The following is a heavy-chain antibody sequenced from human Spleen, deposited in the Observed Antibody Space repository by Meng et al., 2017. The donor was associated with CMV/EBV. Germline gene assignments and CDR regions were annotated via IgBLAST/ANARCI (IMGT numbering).Heavy chain of an antibody. D-gene: IGHD5-18*01. Sequence: GESLKISCAASGFTFSSYAMHWVRQAPGKGLEWVAVISYDGSNKYYADSVKGRFTISRDNSKNTLFLQMNSLRAEDTAVYYCVKYSVDTAMVWGQGTLVTVSS. J-gene: IGHJ4*02. CDR3: VKYSVDTAMV. CDR1: GFTFSSYA. V-gene: IGHV3-30*04. CDR2: ISYDGSNK.